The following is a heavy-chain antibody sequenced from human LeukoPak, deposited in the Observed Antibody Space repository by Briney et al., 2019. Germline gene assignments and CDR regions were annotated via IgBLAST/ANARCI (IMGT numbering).Heavy chain of an antibody. CDR1: GYTFTSYA. J-gene: IGHJ3*02. D-gene: IGHD6-19*01. CDR2: INAGNGNT. V-gene: IGHV1-3*01. Sequence: ASVKVSCKASGYTFTSYAMHWVRQAPGQRLEWMGWINAGNGNTKYSQKSQGRVTITRDTSASTAYMELSSLRSEDTAVYYCARGVGSGWYAAFDIWAKGQWSPSLQ. CDR3: ARGVGSGWYAAFDI.